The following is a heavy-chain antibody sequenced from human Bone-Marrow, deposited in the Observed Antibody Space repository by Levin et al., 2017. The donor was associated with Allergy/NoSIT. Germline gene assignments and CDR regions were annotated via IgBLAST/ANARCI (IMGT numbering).Heavy chain of an antibody. CDR3: ARHAGHGSGSYRDAFDI. CDR2: IYPGDSDT. Sequence: SGESLKISCKGSGYSFTSYWIGWVRQMPGKGLEWMGIIYPGDSDTRYSPSFQGQVTISADKSISTAYLQWSSLKASDTAMYYCARHAGHGSGSYRDAFDIWGQGTMVTVSS. J-gene: IGHJ3*02. D-gene: IGHD3-10*01. CDR1: GYSFTSYW. V-gene: IGHV5-51*01.